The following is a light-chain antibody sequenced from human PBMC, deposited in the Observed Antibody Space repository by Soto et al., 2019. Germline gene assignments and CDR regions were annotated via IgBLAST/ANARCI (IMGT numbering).Light chain of an antibody. Sequence: QSALTQPASVSGSPGQSITISCTGTSSDVGGYNYVSWYQHHPGKAPKLMIYEVSNRPSGVSNRFSGSKSGNTASLTISGRQAEDEADYYCSSYTGSSTPVFGGGTKPPS. J-gene: IGLJ3*02. CDR1: SSDVGGYNY. CDR2: EVS. CDR3: SSYTGSSTPV. V-gene: IGLV2-14*01.